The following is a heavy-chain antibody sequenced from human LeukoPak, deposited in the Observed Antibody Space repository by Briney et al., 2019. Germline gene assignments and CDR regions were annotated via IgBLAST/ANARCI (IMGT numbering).Heavy chain of an antibody. CDR2: INHGGST. CDR1: GGSFSGYY. V-gene: IGHV4-34*01. J-gene: IGHJ4*02. Sequence: SETLSLTCAVYGGSFSGYYWSWIRQPPGKGLEWIGEINHGGSTNYNPSLKSRVTISVDTSKNQFSLKLTSVTAADTAVYYCARYVVYGSGKYYFDYWGQGTLVTVSS. CDR3: ARYVVYGSGKYYFDY. D-gene: IGHD3-10*01.